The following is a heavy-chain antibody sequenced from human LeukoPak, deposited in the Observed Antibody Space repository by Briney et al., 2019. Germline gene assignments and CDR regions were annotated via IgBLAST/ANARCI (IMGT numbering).Heavy chain of an antibody. J-gene: IGHJ4*02. CDR1: GGTFSSYA. V-gene: IGHV1-69*13. Sequence: ASVTVSCKASGGTFSSYAISWVRQAPGQGLEWMGGIIPIFGTANYAQKFQGRVTITADESTSTAYMELSSLRSEDTAVYYCARGGRRGVRGVLPDYWGQGTLVTVSS. CDR2: IIPIFGTA. CDR3: ARGGRRGVRGVLPDY. D-gene: IGHD3-10*01.